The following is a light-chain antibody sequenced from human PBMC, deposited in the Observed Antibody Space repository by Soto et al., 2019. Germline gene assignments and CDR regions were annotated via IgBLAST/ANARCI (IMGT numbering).Light chain of an antibody. CDR2: GAS. J-gene: IGKJ1*01. Sequence: EIVLTQSPGTLSFSPGERATLSCRASQSVSSSYLAWYQQKPGQAPRLLIYGASSRATGIPDRFSGSGSGTDFTLTISRLEPEDFAVYYCEKDGSPGGTFGQGTKVDIK. CDR1: QSVSSSY. CDR3: EKDGSPGGT. V-gene: IGKV3-20*01.